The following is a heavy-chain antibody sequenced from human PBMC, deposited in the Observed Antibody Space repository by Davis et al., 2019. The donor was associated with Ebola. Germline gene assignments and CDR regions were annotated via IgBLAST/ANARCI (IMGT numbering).Heavy chain of an antibody. CDR2: IYPGDGST. J-gene: IGHJ4*02. CDR1: GYTFAAHY. V-gene: IGHV1-46*01. CDR3: ARDIDSTRCLYD. D-gene: IGHD2-2*01. Sequence: ASVKVSCKASGYTFAAHYIHWVRQAPGQGLEWLGIIYPGDGSTNYAPRFRGILTMNRDTSTSTLYLEVSGLRSDDTAVYYCARDIDSTRCLYDWGQGTLVTVSS.